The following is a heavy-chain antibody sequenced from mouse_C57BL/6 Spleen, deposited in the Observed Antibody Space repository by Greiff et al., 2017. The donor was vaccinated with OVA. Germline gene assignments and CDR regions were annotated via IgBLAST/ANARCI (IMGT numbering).Heavy chain of an antibody. CDR1: GFTFSSYA. D-gene: IGHD2-12*01. V-gene: IGHV5-4*03. CDR2: ISDGGSYT. Sequence: DVKLVESGGGLVKPGGSLKLSCAASGFTFSSYAMSWVRQTPEKRLEWVATISDGGSYTYYPDNVKGRFTISRDNAKNNLYLQMSHLKSEDTAMYYCARGGRQTWFAYWGQGTLVTVSA. CDR3: ARGGRQTWFAY. J-gene: IGHJ3*01.